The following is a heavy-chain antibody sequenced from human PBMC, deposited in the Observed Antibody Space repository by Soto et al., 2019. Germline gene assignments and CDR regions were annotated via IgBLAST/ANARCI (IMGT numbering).Heavy chain of an antibody. J-gene: IGHJ4*02. Sequence: ESGGGLVQPGGSLRLSCVVSGFTFSDHYMDWVRQAPGKGLEWVGRIRNKANSYTTVYAASVKGRFTISRDDSKNSMYLQMNSLKIEDTAVYYCVRGPNSRYLVTTWDYRGQGTLVTVSS. CDR2: IRNKANSYTT. CDR1: GFTFSDHY. CDR3: VRGPNSRYLVTTWDY. D-gene: IGHD4-17*01. V-gene: IGHV3-72*01.